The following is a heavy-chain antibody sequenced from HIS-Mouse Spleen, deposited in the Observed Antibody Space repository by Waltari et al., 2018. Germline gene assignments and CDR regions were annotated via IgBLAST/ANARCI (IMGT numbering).Heavy chain of an antibody. J-gene: IGHJ4*02. CDR3: ARAAKEAQRGYCSGGSCYSVDY. V-gene: IGHV4-34*01. CDR1: GGSFSGYY. CDR2: INHSGST. Sequence: QVQLQQWGAGLLKPSETLSLTCAVYGGSFSGYYWRWIRQPPGKGLEWIGEINHSGSTNYNPSLKSRVTISVDTSKNQFSLKLSSVTAADTAVYYCARAAKEAQRGYCSGGSCYSVDYWGQGTLVTVSS. D-gene: IGHD2-15*01.